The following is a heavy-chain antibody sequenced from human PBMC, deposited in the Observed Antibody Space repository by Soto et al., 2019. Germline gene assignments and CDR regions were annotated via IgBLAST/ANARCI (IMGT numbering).Heavy chain of an antibody. CDR1: GGTFSSYA. CDR3: ARHNSQWPNWFDP. J-gene: IGHJ5*02. D-gene: IGHD1-1*01. Sequence: SAKVSCKASGGTFSSYAISWVRQAPGQGLEWMGWIIPIFGTTDYAQKFRGRVTMTTDTSTNTAYMDLRSLRSDDTAVYYCARHNSQWPNWFDPWGQGTPVTVSS. CDR2: IIPIFGTT. V-gene: IGHV1-69*05.